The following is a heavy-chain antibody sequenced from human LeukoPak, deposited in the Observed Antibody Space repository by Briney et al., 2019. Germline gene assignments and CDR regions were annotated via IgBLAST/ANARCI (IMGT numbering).Heavy chain of an antibody. CDR2: FSISGSNT. D-gene: IGHD3-22*01. CDR1: GFTFSDYA. Sequence: GGSLRLSCAVSGFTFSDYAMSWVRQAPGRGLEWVSSFSISGSNTYYADSVKGRFTISRDNSKNTLYLRMNSLRAEDSAVYYCAKEGDVVVTLSYYFDSWGQGTLVTVSS. CDR3: AKEGDVVVTLSYYFDS. V-gene: IGHV3-23*01. J-gene: IGHJ4*02.